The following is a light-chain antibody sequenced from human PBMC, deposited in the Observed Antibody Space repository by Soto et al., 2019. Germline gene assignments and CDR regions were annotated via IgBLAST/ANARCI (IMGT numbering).Light chain of an antibody. CDR3: ATWDSSLRVVL. CDR2: EDN. CDR1: SSNIGNNY. V-gene: IGLV1-51*02. Sequence: QSVLTQPPSVSAPPGQKVSISCSGSSSNIGNNYVAWYQQLPGTAPKLLIYEDNKRPSGIPDRFSGSKSGTSATLGITGLQTGDEADYFCATWDSSLRVVLFGGGTKLTVL. J-gene: IGLJ2*01.